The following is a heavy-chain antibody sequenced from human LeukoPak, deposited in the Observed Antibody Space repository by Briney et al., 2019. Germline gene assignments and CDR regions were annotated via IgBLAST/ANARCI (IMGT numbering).Heavy chain of an antibody. Sequence: GGSLRLSCAASGFTFRSYAMSWVRQAPGKGLEWVSGITGSGGATYYADSVKGRFTISRDNAKNSLYLQMNSLRAEDTAVYYCARALGGYFNMGLDYYYYGMDVWGQGTTVTVSS. CDR1: GFTFRSYA. CDR2: ITGSGGAT. J-gene: IGHJ6*02. V-gene: IGHV3-23*01. CDR3: ARALGGYFNMGLDYYYYGMDV. D-gene: IGHD3-9*01.